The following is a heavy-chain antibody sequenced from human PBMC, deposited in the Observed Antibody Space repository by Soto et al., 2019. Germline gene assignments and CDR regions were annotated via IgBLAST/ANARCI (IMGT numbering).Heavy chain of an antibody. J-gene: IGHJ4*02. CDR3: ARGRYGDY. Sequence: QVHLVQSGARWKKPGASVKVSCKASGTTLPSIGITWWRQAPGQGLEWMGWISAHNGNTDYAQKLQGRVIVTRDTSTSTAYMELRSLRSDDTAVYYCARGRYGDYWGQGALVTVSS. D-gene: IGHD1-1*01. CDR2: ISAHNGNT. CDR1: GTTLPSIG. V-gene: IGHV1-18*01.